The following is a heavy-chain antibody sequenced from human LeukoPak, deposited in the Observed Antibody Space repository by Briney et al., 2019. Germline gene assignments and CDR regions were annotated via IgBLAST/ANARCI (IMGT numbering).Heavy chain of an antibody. CDR1: GGSISSSSYY. CDR2: IYYSGST. Sequence: SETLSLTCTVPGGSISSSSYYWGWIRQPPGKGLEWIGSIYYSGSTYYNPSLKSRVTISVDTSKNQFSLKLSSVTAADTAVYYCAAQSPAKGYYYYMDVWGKGTTVTVSS. V-gene: IGHV4-39*01. CDR3: AAQSPAKGYYYYMDV. J-gene: IGHJ6*03.